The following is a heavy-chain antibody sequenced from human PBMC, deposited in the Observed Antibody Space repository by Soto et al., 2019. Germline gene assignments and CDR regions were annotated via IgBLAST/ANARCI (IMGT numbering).Heavy chain of an antibody. CDR3: ARAGGVDTAMAYFDY. CDR2: INPSGGST. J-gene: IGHJ4*02. CDR1: GYTFTSYY. D-gene: IGHD5-18*01. V-gene: IGHV1-46*01. Sequence: QVQLVQSGAEVKKPGASVKVSCKASGYTFTSYYMHWVRQAPGQGLEWMGIINPSGGSTSYAQKFQGRVTMTRYTSPSTVYMELSSLRSEDTAVYYCARAGGVDTAMAYFDYWGQGTLVTVSS.